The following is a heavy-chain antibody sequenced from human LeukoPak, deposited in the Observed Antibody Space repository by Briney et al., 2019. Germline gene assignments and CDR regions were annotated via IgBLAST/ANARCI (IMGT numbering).Heavy chain of an antibody. D-gene: IGHD5-18*01. CDR1: GFTFSTNT. J-gene: IGHJ4*02. CDR2: IYGSGVST. Sequence: GGSLRLSCAASGFTFSTNTMSWVRQAPGKGLEWVSSIYGSGVSTFYADSVQGRFTISRDNSKNTLYLQMNSLRTEDTAVYYCVRDPPRDTAMVWKYWGQGTLVTVSS. CDR3: VRDPPRDTAMVWKY. V-gene: IGHV3-23*01.